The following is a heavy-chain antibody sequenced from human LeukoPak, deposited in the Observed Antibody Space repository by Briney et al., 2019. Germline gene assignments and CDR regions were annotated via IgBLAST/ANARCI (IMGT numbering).Heavy chain of an antibody. CDR2: IYSGGSI. V-gene: IGHV3-66*01. J-gene: IGHJ3*02. D-gene: IGHD5-24*01. CDR3: ARADGYNPLDAFDI. Sequence: GGSLRLSCAASGFTVSSNYMSWVRQAPGKGLEWVSVIYSGGSIYYADSVKGRFTISRDNSKNTLYLQMNSLRAEDTAVYYCARADGYNPLDAFDIWGQGTMVTVSS. CDR1: GFTVSSNY.